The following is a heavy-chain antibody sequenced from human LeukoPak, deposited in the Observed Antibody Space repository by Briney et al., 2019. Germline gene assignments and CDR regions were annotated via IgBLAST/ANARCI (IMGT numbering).Heavy chain of an antibody. Sequence: GGSLRLSCAASGFTLSSNCMHWVRQAPGKGLVWVSRINSDGSTTSYAGSVKGRFTISRDNAKNTLYLQMNSLRAEDTAVYYCARETSGRGMDVWGQGTTVTVSS. D-gene: IGHD6-19*01. CDR2: INSDGSTT. J-gene: IGHJ6*02. CDR3: ARETSGRGMDV. CDR1: GFTLSSNC. V-gene: IGHV3-74*01.